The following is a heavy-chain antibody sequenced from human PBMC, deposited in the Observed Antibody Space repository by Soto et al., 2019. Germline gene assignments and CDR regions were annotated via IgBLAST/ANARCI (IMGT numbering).Heavy chain of an antibody. Sequence: GGSLRLSCAASGFTFSAYWMSWVRQAPGKGLEWVANIKQDGSEKYYVDSVNGRFIISRDDAKNSLFLQVNSLRVEDTAVYYCAREKRANGYFDYWGQGTLVTVSS. V-gene: IGHV3-7*01. CDR1: GFTFSAYW. CDR3: AREKRANGYFDY. D-gene: IGHD6-25*01. J-gene: IGHJ4*02. CDR2: IKQDGSEK.